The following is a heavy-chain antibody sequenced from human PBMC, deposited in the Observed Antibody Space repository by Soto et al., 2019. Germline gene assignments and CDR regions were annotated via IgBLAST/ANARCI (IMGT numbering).Heavy chain of an antibody. CDR3: ARALRYCSSTSCYFGYYYVMDV. D-gene: IGHD2-2*01. J-gene: IGHJ6*02. CDR2: IIPIFGTA. Sequence: SVKVSCKASGGTFSSYAISWVRQAPGQGREWMGGIIPIFGTANYAQKFQGRVTITAYESTSTPYMELSSLSSEDTAVYHCARALRYCSSTSCYFGYYYVMDVGVHGTTVTV. V-gene: IGHV1-69*13. CDR1: GGTFSSYA.